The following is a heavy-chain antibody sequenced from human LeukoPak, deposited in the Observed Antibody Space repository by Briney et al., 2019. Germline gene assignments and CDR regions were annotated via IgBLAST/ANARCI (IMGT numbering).Heavy chain of an antibody. V-gene: IGHV3-9*01. D-gene: IGHD6-13*01. J-gene: IGHJ4*02. CDR1: GFTFDDYA. CDR3: AKEMYSSSWYVSPDY. CDR2: ISWNSGSI. Sequence: PGRSLRLSCAASGFTFDDYAMHWVRQAPGKGLEWVSGISWNSGSIGYADSVKGRSTISRDNAKNSLYLQMNSLRAEDTALYYCAKEMYSSSWYVSPDYWGQGTLVTVSS.